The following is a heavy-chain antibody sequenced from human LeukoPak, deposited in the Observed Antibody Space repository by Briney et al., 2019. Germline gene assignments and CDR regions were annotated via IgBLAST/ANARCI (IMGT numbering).Heavy chain of an antibody. D-gene: IGHD6-6*01. Sequence: GASVKVSCKASGYTFTSYGISWVRQAPGQGLEWMGGIIPIFGTANYAQKFQGRVTITADESTSTAYMELSSLRSEDTAVYYCARERAAHPGGLPDYWGQGTLVTVSS. CDR3: ARERAAHPGGLPDY. J-gene: IGHJ4*02. CDR2: IIPIFGTA. V-gene: IGHV1-69*13. CDR1: GYTFTSYG.